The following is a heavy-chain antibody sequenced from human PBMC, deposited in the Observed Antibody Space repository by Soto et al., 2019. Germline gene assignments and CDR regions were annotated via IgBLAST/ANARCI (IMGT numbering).Heavy chain of an antibody. Sequence: VKVSCKASGYTFTSYGISWVRQAPGQGLEWMGWISAYNGNTNYAQKLQGRVTMTTDTSTSTAYMELRSLRSDDTAVYYRARGEFEYSSSSDDFWGQGTLVTVSS. D-gene: IGHD6-6*01. CDR1: GYTFTSYG. J-gene: IGHJ4*02. V-gene: IGHV1-18*01. CDR3: ARGEFEYSSSSDDF. CDR2: ISAYNGNT.